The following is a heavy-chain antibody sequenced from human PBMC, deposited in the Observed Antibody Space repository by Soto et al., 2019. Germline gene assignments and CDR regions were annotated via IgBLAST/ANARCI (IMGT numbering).Heavy chain of an antibody. V-gene: IGHV1-3*01. CDR3: ARSIVVVTALDD. CDR2: INAGNGNT. CDR1: GYTFTSYA. D-gene: IGHD2-21*02. J-gene: IGHJ4*02. Sequence: ASVKVSCKASGYTFTSYAMHWVRQAPGQRLEWMGWINAGNGNTKYSQKFQGRVTITRDTSASTGYMELSSLRSEDTAVYYCARSIVVVTALDDWGQGTLVTVSS.